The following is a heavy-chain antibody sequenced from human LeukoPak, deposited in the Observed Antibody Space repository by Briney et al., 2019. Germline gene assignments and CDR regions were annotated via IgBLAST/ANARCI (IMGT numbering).Heavy chain of an antibody. D-gene: IGHD6-19*01. Sequence: GGSLRLSCAASGFTFSRNWMHWVRQAPGKGLVWVSRINSDGSSTNYADSVKGRFTISRDNAKNTLYLLMNSLTPEDTAVYFCARGGWSGNWFDPWGQGTPVTVSS. J-gene: IGHJ5*02. CDR3: ARGGWSGNWFDP. CDR2: INSDGSST. V-gene: IGHV3-74*01. CDR1: GFTFSRNW.